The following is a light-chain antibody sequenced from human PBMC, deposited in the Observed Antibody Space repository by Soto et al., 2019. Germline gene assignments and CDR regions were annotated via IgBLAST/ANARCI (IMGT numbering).Light chain of an antibody. Sequence: EIVLTQSPGTLSLSPGERATLSCRASQSVSSNYLAWYQQKPGQAPRLLNYGASSRATGIPDRFSGSGSGTDFTLTISRLEPEDFAAYYCQQYGSSLYTFGQGTKLEIK. CDR2: GAS. CDR3: QQYGSSLYT. CDR1: QSVSSNY. V-gene: IGKV3-20*01. J-gene: IGKJ2*01.